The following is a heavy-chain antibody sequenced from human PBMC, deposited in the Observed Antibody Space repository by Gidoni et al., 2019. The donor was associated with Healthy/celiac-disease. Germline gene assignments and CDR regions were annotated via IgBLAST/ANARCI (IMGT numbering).Heavy chain of an antibody. Sequence: QVTLKESGPVLAQPTETLPLTCTVSGFSLSTARMGVSWIRQPPGKALEWLAHIFSNDEKSYSTALKSSLTISKDTSKSQVVLTMTNMDPVDTATYCCARGYYVNYYYGMDVWGQGTTVTVSS. CDR2: IFSNDEK. CDR3: ARGYYVNYYYGMDV. D-gene: IGHD3-3*01. J-gene: IGHJ6*02. CDR1: GFSLSTARMG. V-gene: IGHV2-26*01.